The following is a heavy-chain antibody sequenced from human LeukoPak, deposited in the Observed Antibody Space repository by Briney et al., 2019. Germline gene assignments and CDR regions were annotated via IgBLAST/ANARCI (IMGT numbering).Heavy chain of an antibody. Sequence: ASVKVSCKGSGYTFTSYDINWVRQATGQGLEWMGWMNPNSGNTGYAQKFQGRVTITRNTSISTAYMELSSLRSEDTAVYYCARTTIFGVAGGDYWGQGTLVTVSS. D-gene: IGHD3-3*01. V-gene: IGHV1-8*03. CDR1: GYTFTSYD. CDR3: ARTTIFGVAGGDY. CDR2: MNPNSGNT. J-gene: IGHJ4*02.